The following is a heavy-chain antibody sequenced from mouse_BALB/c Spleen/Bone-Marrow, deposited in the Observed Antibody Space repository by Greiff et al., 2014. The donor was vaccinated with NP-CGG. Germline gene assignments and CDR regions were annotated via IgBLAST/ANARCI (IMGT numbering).Heavy chain of an antibody. CDR3: ARGYAMDY. V-gene: IGHV1-9*01. CDR2: ILPGSGST. J-gene: IGHJ4*01. Sequence: QVQLKESGAELMKPGASVRISCKATGYTFSSYWIEWVKPRPGNGLEWIGEILPGSGSTNYNEKFKGKATFTADTYSNTAYMQLSSLTSEDSAAYYCARGYAMDYWGQGTSVTVSS. CDR1: GYTFSSYW.